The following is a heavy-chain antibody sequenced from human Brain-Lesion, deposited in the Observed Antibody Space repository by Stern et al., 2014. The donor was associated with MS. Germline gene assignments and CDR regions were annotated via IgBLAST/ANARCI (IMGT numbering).Heavy chain of an antibody. D-gene: IGHD2-15*01. CDR2: IYYSGNT. CDR1: GGSVSSTSYA. V-gene: IGHV4-39*01. J-gene: IGHJ5*02. CDR3: AGEEDIRYCSGGSCTGNWFDP. Sequence: VQLVESGPGLVKPSETLSLTCTVAGGSVSSTSYAWAWIRQPPGKGLEWIGTIYYSGNTYYRPSLKSRLTISLDTSKNQFSLPLGFVTAADTAVYYCAGEEDIRYCSGGSCTGNWFDPWGQGTLVTVSS.